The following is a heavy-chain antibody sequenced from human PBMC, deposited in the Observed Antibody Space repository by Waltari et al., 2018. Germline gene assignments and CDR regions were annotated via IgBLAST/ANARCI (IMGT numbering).Heavy chain of an antibody. J-gene: IGHJ3*02. Sequence: QVQLQESGPGLVKPSETLSLTCTVSGGSISSYYWSWIRQPAGKGLEWIGRIYTRGSTNSTPSLKGRVTMSVDTSKNQFSLKLSSVTAADTAVYYCARETAESGVFFSAFDIWGQGTMVTVSS. V-gene: IGHV4-4*07. CDR2: IYTRGST. D-gene: IGHD3-10*01. CDR3: ARETAESGVFFSAFDI. CDR1: GGSISSYY.